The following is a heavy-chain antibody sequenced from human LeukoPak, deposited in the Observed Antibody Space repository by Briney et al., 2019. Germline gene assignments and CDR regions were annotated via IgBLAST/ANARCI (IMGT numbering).Heavy chain of an antibody. Sequence: GGSLRLSCAASGFNFIDYSMNWVRQAPGKGLEWISYIGISSGNTKYADSVKGRFTISRDKARSSLYLQMNSLRVEDTAVYYCARDHRYAFDNWVHGTLVTVSS. J-gene: IGHJ4*01. V-gene: IGHV3-48*01. D-gene: IGHD5-12*01. CDR1: GFNFIDYS. CDR2: IGISSGNT. CDR3: ARDHRYAFDN.